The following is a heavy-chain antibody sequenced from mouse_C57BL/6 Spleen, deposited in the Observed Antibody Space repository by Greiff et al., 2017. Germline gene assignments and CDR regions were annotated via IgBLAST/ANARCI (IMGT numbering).Heavy chain of an antibody. D-gene: IGHD1-1*01. CDR1: GYTFTSYW. Sequence: QAQLQQPGAELVKPGASVKLSCKASGYTFTSYWMQWVKQRPGQGLEWIGEIDPSDSYTNYNQKFKGKATLTVDTSSSTAYMQLSSLTSEDSAVYYCAIFITTGAYWGQGTLVTVSA. CDR2: IDPSDSYT. V-gene: IGHV1-50*01. CDR3: AIFITTGAY. J-gene: IGHJ3*01.